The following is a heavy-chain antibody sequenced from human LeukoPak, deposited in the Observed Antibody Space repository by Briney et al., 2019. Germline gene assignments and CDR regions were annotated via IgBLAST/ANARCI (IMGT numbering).Heavy chain of an antibody. J-gene: IGHJ4*02. D-gene: IGHD3-10*01. CDR1: GFTVSSNY. CDR2: IYSGGST. V-gene: IGHV3-53*01. Sequence: PGGSLRLSCAASGFTVSSNYMSWVRQAPGKGLEWVSVIYSGGSTYYADSVKGRFTISRDNSKNTLYLQMNSLRAEDTAVYYCAKYHYYGSGAPDYWGQGTLVTVSS. CDR3: AKYHYYGSGAPDY.